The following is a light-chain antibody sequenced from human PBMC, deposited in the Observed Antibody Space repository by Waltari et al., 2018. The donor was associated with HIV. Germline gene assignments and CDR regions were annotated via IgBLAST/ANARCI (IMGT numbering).Light chain of an antibody. CDR1: QSLSSSY. J-gene: IGKJ3*01. V-gene: IGKV3-20*01. CDR3: QQYDSSPFT. CDR2: GAS. Sequence: EIVLTQSPGTLSLSPGERASLPCRASQSLSSSYLAWFQQKPGQAPRLLIYGASSRATGIPERFSGTGSGTDFTLTVSRLEPEDFAVYFCQQYDSSPFTFGPGTKVDIK.